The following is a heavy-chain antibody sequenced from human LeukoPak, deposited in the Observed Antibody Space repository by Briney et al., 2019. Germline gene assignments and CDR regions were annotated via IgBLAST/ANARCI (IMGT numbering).Heavy chain of an antibody. CDR3: ARGVRQASGWYDYYYYGMDV. CDR1: GDIFSSNSAA. J-gene: IGHJ6*02. D-gene: IGHD6-19*01. Sequence: SQTLSLTCAISGDIFSSNSAAWNWIRQSPSRGLEWLGRTYYRSKWYNDYAVSVKSRITINPDTSKNQFSLQLNSVTPEDTAVYYCARGVRQASGWYDYYYYGMDVWGQGTTVTVSS. V-gene: IGHV6-1*01. CDR2: TYYRSKWYN.